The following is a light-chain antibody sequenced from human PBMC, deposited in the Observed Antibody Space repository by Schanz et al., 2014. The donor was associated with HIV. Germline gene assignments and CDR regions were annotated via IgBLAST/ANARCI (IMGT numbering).Light chain of an antibody. CDR3: QQYYSTPPT. CDR2: WAS. V-gene: IGKV4-1*01. CDR1: QSVLYSSNNKNY. Sequence: DIVMTQSPDSLAVSLGERATINCKSSQSVLYSSNNKNYLAWYQQKVGQPPKLLIYWASTRKSGVPDRFSGSGSGTDFSLTIGSLQAEDVAVYYCQQYYSTPPTFGQGTKLEIK. J-gene: IGKJ2*01.